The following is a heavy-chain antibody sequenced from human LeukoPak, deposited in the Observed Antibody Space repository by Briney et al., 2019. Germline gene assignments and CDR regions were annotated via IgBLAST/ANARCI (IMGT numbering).Heavy chain of an antibody. Sequence: SGPTLVKPTQTLTLTRTLSGFSIRTSQVGVGWFRQPPGKALEWLAHIYWDDDKRYSPSLKSRLTITKDTSKNQVVLTMTNVDPVDTATYYCAHRGYGYSYFDYWGQGTLVTVSS. CDR1: GFSIRTSQVG. V-gene: IGHV2-5*02. D-gene: IGHD5-18*01. CDR2: IYWDDDK. J-gene: IGHJ4*02. CDR3: AHRGYGYSYFDY.